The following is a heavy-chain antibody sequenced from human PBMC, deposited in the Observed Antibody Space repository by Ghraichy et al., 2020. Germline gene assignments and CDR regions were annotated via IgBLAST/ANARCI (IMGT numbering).Heavy chain of an antibody. V-gene: IGHV3-30*18. CDR1: GFTFSSYG. J-gene: IGHJ5*02. CDR3: AKDPTSNSMWLSNWFDP. D-gene: IGHD6-19*01. Sequence: GESLNISCAASGFTFSSYGMHWVRQAPGRGLQWVAAISFDGSKDYYLDSVKGRFTISRETSKNTLYLQMNSLRGEDTAVYYCAKDPTSNSMWLSNWFDPWGQGTLVTVSS. CDR2: ISFDGSKD.